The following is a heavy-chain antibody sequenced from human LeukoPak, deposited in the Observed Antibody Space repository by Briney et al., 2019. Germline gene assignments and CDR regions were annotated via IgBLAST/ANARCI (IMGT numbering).Heavy chain of an antibody. V-gene: IGHV3-53*01. CDR2: IYSGGST. CDR3: ARVYSSSWTHFDY. CDR1: GFTVSSNY. D-gene: IGHD6-13*01. J-gene: IGHJ4*02. Sequence: GGSLRLSCAASGFTVSSNYMSWVRQAPGKGLEWVSVIYSGGSTDYANSVKGRFTISRDNSKNTLYLQMNSLRAEDTAVYYCARVYSSSWTHFDYWGQGTLVTVSS.